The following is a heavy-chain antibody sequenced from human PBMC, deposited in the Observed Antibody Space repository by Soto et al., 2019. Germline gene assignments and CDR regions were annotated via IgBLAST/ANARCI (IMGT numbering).Heavy chain of an antibody. J-gene: IGHJ6*02. CDR1: GYTLTGYY. V-gene: IGHV1-46*04. CDR2: INPSGGST. D-gene: IGHD2-21*02. CDR3: ARAPLDVTAFYFSDGMDV. Sequence: QVQLVQSGAEVKKPGASVRVSCKASGYTLTGYYMHWVRQAPRQGLEWMGIINPSGGSTSYAQEWRARVTITRETSTSTGYMALSRGRSEDTAVYCCARAPLDVTAFYFSDGMDVWGQGTMVTVAS.